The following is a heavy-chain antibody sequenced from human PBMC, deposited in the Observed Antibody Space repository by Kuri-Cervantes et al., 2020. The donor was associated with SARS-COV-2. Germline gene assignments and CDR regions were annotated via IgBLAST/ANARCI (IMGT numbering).Heavy chain of an antibody. CDR3: ASGHYCSSTSCQITYYYYYYGMDV. CDR1: GFTFSSYA. Sequence: GGSLRLSCAASGFTFSSYAMHWVRQAPGKGLEWMAVISYDGSNKYYADSVKGRFAISRDNSKNTLYLQMNSLRAEDTAVYYCASGHYCSSTSCQITYYYYYYGMDVWGQGTTVTVSS. CDR2: ISYDGSNK. J-gene: IGHJ6*02. D-gene: IGHD2-2*01. V-gene: IGHV3-30*09.